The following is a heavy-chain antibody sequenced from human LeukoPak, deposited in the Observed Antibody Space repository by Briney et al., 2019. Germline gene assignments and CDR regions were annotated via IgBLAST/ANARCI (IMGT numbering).Heavy chain of an antibody. V-gene: IGHV3-48*03. CDR3: VRGDRYFFDF. Sequence: GGSLRVSSAASGFTFSSYEMNWVRQDPGGGRQWVSYIGNTGRTIYYADSVQGRFTISRDNAKNSLYLQMNSLRAEDTAIYYCVRGDRYFFDFWGQGTLVTVSS. CDR2: IGNTGRTI. CDR1: GFTFSSYE. D-gene: IGHD1-14*01. J-gene: IGHJ4*02.